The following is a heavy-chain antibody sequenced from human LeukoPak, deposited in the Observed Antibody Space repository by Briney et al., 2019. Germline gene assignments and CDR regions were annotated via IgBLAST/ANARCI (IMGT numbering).Heavy chain of an antibody. J-gene: IGHJ4*02. Sequence: GSLRLSCAASGFTFSSYGMHWVRQAPGKGLEWVAGISYDGSNTYYADSVKGRFTISRDNSKNMLYLQMNSLRAEDTAVYYCAKPYYYGSRSYMDSWGQGTLVTVSS. CDR1: GFTFSSYG. CDR3: AKPYYYGSRSYMDS. CDR2: ISYDGSNT. D-gene: IGHD3-10*01. V-gene: IGHV3-30*18.